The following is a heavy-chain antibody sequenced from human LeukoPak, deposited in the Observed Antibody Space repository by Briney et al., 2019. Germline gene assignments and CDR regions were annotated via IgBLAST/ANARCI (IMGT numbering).Heavy chain of an antibody. CDR1: GGSIKTYY. V-gene: IGHV4-59*08. J-gene: IGHJ6*03. Sequence: SETLFLTCTVSGGSIKTYYWSWTRQSPGKGLEWIGSMSYSGTSNYIPSLKSRVSMTIDISKNQFSLKLTSVTAADTALYFCAAGSRPYYFYYMAVWGTGTTVTVSS. CDR2: MSYSGTS. CDR3: AAGSRPYYFYYMAV.